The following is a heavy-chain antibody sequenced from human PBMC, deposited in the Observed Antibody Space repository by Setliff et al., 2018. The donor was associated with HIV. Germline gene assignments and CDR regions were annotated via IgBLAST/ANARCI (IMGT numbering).Heavy chain of an antibody. D-gene: IGHD4-4*01. CDR3: TTTYVRDDYNFDF. J-gene: IGHJ4*02. Sequence: GASVKVSCKASGHNSDFCIHWVQQAPGGRLAWMGRIFLRNGETRYSENFQGRLTITADTSIDTAYMDLSSLRSEDTAVYYCTTTYVRDDYNFDFWGQGSLLTV. CDR2: IFLRNGET. V-gene: IGHV1-69-2*01. CDR1: GHNSDFC.